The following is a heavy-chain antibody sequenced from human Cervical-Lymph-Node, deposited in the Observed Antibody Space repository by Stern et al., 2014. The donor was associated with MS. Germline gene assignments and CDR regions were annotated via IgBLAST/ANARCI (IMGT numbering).Heavy chain of an antibody. V-gene: IGHV1-46*01. CDR2: INLSDGST. CDR3: ASDTTGEDYFDY. D-gene: IGHD1-1*01. CDR1: GYTFTSYH. Sequence: VQLVQSGAEVKKPGASVKVSCKGSGYTFTSYHMHWVQPAPGQGLAWMGIINLSDGSTNYAQQFQGRVTLTRDTSASTVYMELSSLRSDDTAVYYCASDTTGEDYFDYWGQGALVTVSS. J-gene: IGHJ4*02.